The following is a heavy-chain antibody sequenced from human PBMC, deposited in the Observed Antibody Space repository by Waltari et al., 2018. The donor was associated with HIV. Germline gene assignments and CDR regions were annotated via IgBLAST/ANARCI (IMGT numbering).Heavy chain of an antibody. Sequence: EVQLVQSGAEVKKPGESLKISCKGSGYSFTSYWIGWVRQMPGKGLEWMGIIYPGDSDTRHSPPFQGQVTISADKSISTAYLQGSSLKASDTAMYYCARHPWPLGYCSGGSCENYFDYWGQGTLVTVSS. J-gene: IGHJ4*02. CDR1: GYSFTSYW. D-gene: IGHD2-15*01. V-gene: IGHV5-51*01. CDR2: IYPGDSDT. CDR3: ARHPWPLGYCSGGSCENYFDY.